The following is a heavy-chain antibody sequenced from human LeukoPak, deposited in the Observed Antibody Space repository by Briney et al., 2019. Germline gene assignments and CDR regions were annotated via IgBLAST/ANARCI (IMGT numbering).Heavy chain of an antibody. CDR3: ARDKFRGYFDY. J-gene: IGHJ4*02. D-gene: IGHD3-10*01. V-gene: IGHV3-7*01. Sequence: GGSLRLSCAASGFTFSRYWMSWVRQAPGKGLEWVANINQDGSEKYYVDSVKGRFTISRDNAKKSVYLQVNSLRAEDTAVYYCARDKFRGYFDYWNQGTLVTVSS. CDR1: GFTFSRYW. CDR2: INQDGSEK.